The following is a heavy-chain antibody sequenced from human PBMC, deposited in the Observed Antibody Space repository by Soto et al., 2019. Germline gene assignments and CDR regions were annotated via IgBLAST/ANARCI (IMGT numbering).Heavy chain of an antibody. D-gene: IGHD3-10*01. Sequence: QVQLVQSGAEVKEPGDSVRVSCEASGYTFTAYYIHWVRQAPGQGLEWMGWINTKFGDTTYAQDFQGRVSMTRDMSNSTGYMLLSRLTSGDTAIYYCARNMDYYYGPGSGNGHGFWGQGTTVTVFS. J-gene: IGHJ6*02. CDR3: ARNMDYYYGPGSGNGHGF. CDR1: GYTFTAYY. V-gene: IGHV1-2*02. CDR2: INTKFGDT.